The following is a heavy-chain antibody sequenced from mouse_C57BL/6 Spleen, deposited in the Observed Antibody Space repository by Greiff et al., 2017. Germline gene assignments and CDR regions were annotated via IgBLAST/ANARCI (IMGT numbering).Heavy chain of an antibody. CDR1: GFNIKDYY. V-gene: IGHV14-2*01. Sequence: EVKLVESGAELVKPGASVKLSCTASGFNIKDYYMHWVKQRTEQGLEWIGRSDPEDGETKYAPKFQGKATITADTSSNTAYLQLSSLTSEDTAVYYCARSNYYGSSLYAMDYWGQGTSVTVSS. CDR2: SDPEDGET. J-gene: IGHJ4*01. CDR3: ARSNYYGSSLYAMDY. D-gene: IGHD1-1*01.